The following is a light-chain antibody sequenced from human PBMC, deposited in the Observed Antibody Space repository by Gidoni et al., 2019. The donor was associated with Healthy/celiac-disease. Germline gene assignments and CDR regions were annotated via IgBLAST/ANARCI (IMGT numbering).Light chain of an antibody. CDR1: KLGDKY. J-gene: IGLJ2*01. CDR2: QDS. Sequence: SYELTQPPSVSVSPGQTASITCSGDKLGDKYACWYQQKPGQSPLLVIYQDSKRPSGIPERFSGSNSGNTATLTISGTKAMDEADYYCQAWDSSSVVFGGGTKLTV. V-gene: IGLV3-1*01. CDR3: QAWDSSSVV.